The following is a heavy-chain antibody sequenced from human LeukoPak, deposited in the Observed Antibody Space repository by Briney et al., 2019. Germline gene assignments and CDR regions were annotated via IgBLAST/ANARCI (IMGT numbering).Heavy chain of an antibody. CDR3: ARGDPTRLNWFDP. CDR2: ISSSSSYI. Sequence: PGGSLRLSCAASGFTFSSYSMNWVRQAPGKGLEWVSSISSSSSYIYYADSVKGRFTISRDNAKNSLYLQMNSLRAEDTAVYYCARGDPTRLNWFDPWGQGSLVTVSS. D-gene: IGHD4-17*01. J-gene: IGHJ5*02. V-gene: IGHV3-21*01. CDR1: GFTFSSYS.